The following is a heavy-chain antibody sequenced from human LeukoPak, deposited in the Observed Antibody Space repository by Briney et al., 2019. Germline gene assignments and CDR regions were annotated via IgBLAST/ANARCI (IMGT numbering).Heavy chain of an antibody. V-gene: IGHV4-59*01. J-gene: IGHJ4*02. CDR2: IYDSGST. D-gene: IGHD1-26*01. CDR3: ARSLVGATTGYDY. Sequence: PSETLSLTCTVSGGSISSYYWSWIRQPPGKGLEWIGYIYDSGSTNYNPSLKSRVTISVDTSKNQFSLKLSSVTAADTAVYYCARSLVGATTGYDYWGREPWSPSPQ. CDR1: GGSISSYY.